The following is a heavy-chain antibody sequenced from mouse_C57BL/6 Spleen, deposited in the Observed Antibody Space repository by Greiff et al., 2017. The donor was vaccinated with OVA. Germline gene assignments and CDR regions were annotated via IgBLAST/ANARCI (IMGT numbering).Heavy chain of an antibody. CDR2: IDPSDSET. CDR1: GYTFTSYW. CDR3: ARFTTVVEGFDV. D-gene: IGHD1-1*01. J-gene: IGHJ1*03. Sequence: QVQLKQPGAELVRPGSSVKLSCKASGYTFTSYWMHWVKQRPIQGLEWIGNIDPSDSETHYNQKFKDKATLTVDKSSSTAYMQLSSLTSEDSAVYYCARFTTVVEGFDVWGTGTTVTVSS. V-gene: IGHV1-52*01.